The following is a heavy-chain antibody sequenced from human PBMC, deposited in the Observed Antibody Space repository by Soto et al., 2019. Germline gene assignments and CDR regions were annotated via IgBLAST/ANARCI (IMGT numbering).Heavy chain of an antibody. J-gene: IGHJ3*02. D-gene: IGHD3-22*01. Sequence: RQAPGKGLEWVSYIGTPSSIMSYADSVKGRFTISRDNGKNSLYLQMNSLRAEDTAVYYCARDDRFAFDIWGQGTMVTVSS. CDR2: IGTPSSIM. V-gene: IGHV3-48*01. CDR3: ARDDRFAFDI.